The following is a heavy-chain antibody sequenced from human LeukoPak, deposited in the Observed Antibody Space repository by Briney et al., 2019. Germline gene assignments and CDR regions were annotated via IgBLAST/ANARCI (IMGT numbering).Heavy chain of an antibody. CDR1: GYTLTELS. V-gene: IGHV1-8*01. CDR3: ARGSVEMATRGYYYYMDV. Sequence: GASVKVSCKVSGYTLTELSMHWVRQATGQGLEWMGWMNPNSGNTGYAQKFQGRVTMTRNTSISTAYMDLSSLRSDDTAVYYCARGSVEMATRGYYYYMDVWGKGTTVTVSS. CDR2: MNPNSGNT. D-gene: IGHD5-24*01. J-gene: IGHJ6*03.